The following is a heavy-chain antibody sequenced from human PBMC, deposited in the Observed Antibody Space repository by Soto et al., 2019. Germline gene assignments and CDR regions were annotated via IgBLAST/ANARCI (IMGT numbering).Heavy chain of an antibody. V-gene: IGHV4-61*01. D-gene: IGHD3-10*01. CDR2: IYYSGSA. CDR1: GDSVPSVSDS. Sequence: QVQLQESGPGLVKPSETLSLTCTVSGDSVPSVSDSWSWIRQPPGKGLEWIGYIYYSGSADYNPSLGSRVTISIDTSKNQFSLKLTSVTAADTAVYYCARGVGFGYYYYHMDLWGQGTTVTVSS. CDR3: ARGVGFGYYYYHMDL. J-gene: IGHJ6*02.